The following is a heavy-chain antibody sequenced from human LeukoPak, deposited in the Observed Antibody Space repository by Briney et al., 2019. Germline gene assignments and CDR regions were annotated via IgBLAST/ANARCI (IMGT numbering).Heavy chain of an antibody. V-gene: IGHV4-34*01. J-gene: IGHJ4*02. CDR1: GGSFSGYY. Sequence: SETLSLTCAVYGGSFSGYYWSWIRQPPGKGLEWIGEINHSGSTNYNPSLKSRVTISVDTSKNQFSLKLSSETAADTAVYYCARGSGFWRGFDYWGQGTLVTVSS. CDR3: ARGSGFWRGFDY. CDR2: INHSGST. D-gene: IGHD3-3*01.